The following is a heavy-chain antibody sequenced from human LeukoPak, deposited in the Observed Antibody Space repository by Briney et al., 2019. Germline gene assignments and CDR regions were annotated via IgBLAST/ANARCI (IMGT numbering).Heavy chain of an antibody. CDR3: ARYYGDYQNWFDP. D-gene: IGHD4-17*01. CDR1: GGSISSGGYY. CDR2: IYYSGST. Sequence: SQTLSLTCTVSGGSISSGGYYWSWIRQHPGKGLGWIGYIYYSGSTYYNPSLKSRVTISVDTSKNQFSLKLSSVTAADTAVYYCARYYGDYQNWFDPWGQGTLVTVSS. V-gene: IGHV4-31*03. J-gene: IGHJ5*02.